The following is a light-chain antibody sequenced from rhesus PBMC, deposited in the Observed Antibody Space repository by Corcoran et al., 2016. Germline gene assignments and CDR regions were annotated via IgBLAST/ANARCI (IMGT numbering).Light chain of an antibody. CDR3: CSYRSGSTDI. CDR2: EVS. J-gene: IGLJ1*01. Sequence: QSALTQPPSVSKSLGQSVTISCTGTSSDIGGYDDVSWYQQHPGTAPRLLIYEVSQRPSGVSGRFSGSKSGNTDSLSISGLQAEDEADYSCCSYRSGSTDISGGGTGLTVL. V-gene: IGLV2S9*01. CDR1: SSDIGGYDD.